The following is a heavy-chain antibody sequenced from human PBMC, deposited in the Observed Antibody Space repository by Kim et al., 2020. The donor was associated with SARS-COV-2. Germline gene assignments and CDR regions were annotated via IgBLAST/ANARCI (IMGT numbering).Heavy chain of an antibody. J-gene: IGHJ4*02. D-gene: IGHD4-17*01. CDR3: AADYGGNSGGWGY. V-gene: IGHV3-53*01. Sequence: ADPVKGRFTISRDNSKNTLYLQMNSLRAEDTAVYYCAADYGGNSGGWGYWGQGTLVTVSS.